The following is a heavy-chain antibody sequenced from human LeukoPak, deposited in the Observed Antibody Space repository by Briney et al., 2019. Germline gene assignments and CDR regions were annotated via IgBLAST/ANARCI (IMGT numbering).Heavy chain of an antibody. Sequence: KASETLSLTCTVSGGSISSGSYYWSWIRQPAGKGLEWIGRIYTSGSTNYNPSLKSRVTISVDTSKNQFSLKLSSVTAADTAVYYCARDKSEDSGSYHGHWVDPWGQGTLVTVSS. CDR1: GGSISSGSYY. CDR2: IYTSGST. V-gene: IGHV4-61*02. J-gene: IGHJ5*02. CDR3: ARDKSEDSGSYHGHWVDP. D-gene: IGHD3-10*01.